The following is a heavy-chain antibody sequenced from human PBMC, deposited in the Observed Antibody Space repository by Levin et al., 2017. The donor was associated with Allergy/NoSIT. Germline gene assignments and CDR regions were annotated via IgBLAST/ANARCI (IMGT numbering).Heavy chain of an antibody. CDR2: ISYDGSNK. V-gene: IGHV3-30*18. Sequence: GESLKISCAASGFTFSSYGMHWVRQAPGKGLEWVAVISYDGSNKYYADSVKGRFTISRDNSKNTLYLQMNSLRAEDTAVYYCAKDRFAEQWLVLNYFDYWGQGTLVTVSS. CDR1: GFTFSSYG. D-gene: IGHD6-19*01. J-gene: IGHJ4*02. CDR3: AKDRFAEQWLVLNYFDY.